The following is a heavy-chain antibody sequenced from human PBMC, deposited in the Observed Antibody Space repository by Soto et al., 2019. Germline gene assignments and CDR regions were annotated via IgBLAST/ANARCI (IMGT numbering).Heavy chain of an antibody. D-gene: IGHD1-26*01. Sequence: SETLSLTCTVSGDSMTKYYWSWIRQTAGKGLEWIGRVYMSGSTNYNPSLKSRVTMSIDTSNNHFSLDLKSVTAADTAVYYCARTVGAAYYFDFWGQEPWSPSPQ. CDR2: VYMSGST. V-gene: IGHV4-4*07. CDR3: ARTVGAAYYFDF. CDR1: GDSMTKYY. J-gene: IGHJ4*01.